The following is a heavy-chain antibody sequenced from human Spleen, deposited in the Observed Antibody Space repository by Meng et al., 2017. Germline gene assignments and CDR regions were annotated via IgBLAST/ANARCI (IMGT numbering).Heavy chain of an antibody. CDR1: GYNFPDYY. D-gene: IGHD6-25*01. CDR3: ARDEDISAAGKLFGDY. V-gene: IGHV1-2*06. Sequence: QVQLVQSGAEVKKPGASVKVSCKPSGYNFPDYYIHWVRQAPGQGLEWMGRINPKSGDTHYEQKFQARVTMTGDTSISTAYMELSGLRSDDTAMYYCARDEDISAAGKLFGDYWGQGTLVTVSS. CDR2: INPKSGDT. J-gene: IGHJ4*02.